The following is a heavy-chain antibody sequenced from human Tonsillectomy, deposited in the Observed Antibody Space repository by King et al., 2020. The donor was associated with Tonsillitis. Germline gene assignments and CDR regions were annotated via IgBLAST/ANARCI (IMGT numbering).Heavy chain of an antibody. V-gene: IGHV3-23*04. D-gene: IGHD5-18*01. J-gene: IGHJ4*02. Sequence: QLVESGGGLVQPGGSLRLSCAASGFTFSSYAMNWVRHAPGKGLEWVSTISGSGGSTYYADSVEGRFSVSRDNSRNTLYLQMNSLRAEDTAVYYCAKAVDTAMVCLDYWGQGSLVTVSS. CDR2: ISGSGGST. CDR1: GFTFSSYA. CDR3: AKAVDTAMVCLDY.